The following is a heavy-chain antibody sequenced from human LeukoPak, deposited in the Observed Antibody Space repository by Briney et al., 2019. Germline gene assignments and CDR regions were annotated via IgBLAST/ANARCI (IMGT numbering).Heavy chain of an antibody. CDR3: ARVNIVATIPFSSGGNYYYYGMDV. CDR2: INYSGST. D-gene: IGHD5-12*01. Sequence: KPSETLSLTCAVYGGSFSGYYWSWIRQPPGKGLEWIGEINYSGSTNYNPSLKSRVTISVDTSKNQFSLKLSSVTAADTAVYYCARVNIVATIPFSSGGNYYYYGMDVWGQGTTVTVSS. V-gene: IGHV4-34*01. J-gene: IGHJ6*02. CDR1: GGSFSGYY.